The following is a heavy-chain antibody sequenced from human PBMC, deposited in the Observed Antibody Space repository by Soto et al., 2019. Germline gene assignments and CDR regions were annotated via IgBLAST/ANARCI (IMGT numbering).Heavy chain of an antibody. V-gene: IGHV1-18*01. Sequence: QIHLVQSGAEVKPPGASVKVSCKASGYIFTSYGISWVRQAPGQGLEWMGWIAAYNGDTKYAQKVHGRITMTIEPSTSTAYMELRSLRSDDTAMYYCARDLGAAHYYYDGMDVWGQGTAVTVSS. CDR2: IAAYNGDT. D-gene: IGHD1-26*01. CDR3: ARDLGAAHYYYDGMDV. CDR1: GYIFTSYG. J-gene: IGHJ6*02.